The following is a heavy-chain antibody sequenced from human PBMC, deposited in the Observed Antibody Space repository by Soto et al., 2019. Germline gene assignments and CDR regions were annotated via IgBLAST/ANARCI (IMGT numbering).Heavy chain of an antibody. Sequence: GGSLRLSCAASGFTFSSYWMHWVRQAPGKGLVWVSRINSDGSSTSYADSVKGRFTISRDNAKNTLYLQMNSLRAEDTAVYYCASPPYVTFGGVTSGQGTLVTVSS. CDR2: INSDGSST. CDR3: ASPPYVTFGGVT. CDR1: GFTFSSYW. J-gene: IGHJ5*02. V-gene: IGHV3-74*01. D-gene: IGHD3-16*01.